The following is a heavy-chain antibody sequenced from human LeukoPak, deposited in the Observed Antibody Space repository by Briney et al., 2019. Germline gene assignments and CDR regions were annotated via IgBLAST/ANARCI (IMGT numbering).Heavy chain of an antibody. D-gene: IGHD6-13*01. CDR3: ARPAIAAAGNWFDP. Sequence: ASVKVSCKASGYTFTTYAMNWVRQAPGQGLGWMGWINTNTGNPTYAQGFTGRFVFSLDTSVSTAYLQISSLEAEDTAVYYCARPAIAAAGNWFDPWGQGTLVTVSS. CDR2: INTNTGNP. CDR1: GYTFTTYA. V-gene: IGHV7-4-1*02. J-gene: IGHJ5*02.